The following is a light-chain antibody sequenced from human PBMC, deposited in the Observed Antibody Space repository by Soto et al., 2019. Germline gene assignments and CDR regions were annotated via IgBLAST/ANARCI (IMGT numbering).Light chain of an antibody. CDR2: GAS. CDR3: QQYGNSLT. Sequence: EIVLTQSPGTLSLSPGERVTLSCRASQSVYNNYLAWYQQRPGQAPRTLIYGASSRATGIPDRFSGSGSGTVFTLSISGLEPEDSAVYYCQQYGNSLTFGGGTKVEIK. V-gene: IGKV3-20*01. CDR1: QSVYNNY. J-gene: IGKJ4*01.